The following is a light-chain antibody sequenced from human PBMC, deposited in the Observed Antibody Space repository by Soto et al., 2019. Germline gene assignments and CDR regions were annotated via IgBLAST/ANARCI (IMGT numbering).Light chain of an antibody. CDR1: QGIRNY. J-gene: IGKJ1*01. V-gene: IGKV1-6*01. CDR2: GAS. Sequence: AIPMTQSPSSLSASVGDRVNITCRASQGIRNYLGWYQQKAGKAPNLLIYGASTLQIGVPSRFSGSGSGTDFTLTINSLQPEDFATYYCLHDYNYPRTFGQGTRVDVK. CDR3: LHDYNYPRT.